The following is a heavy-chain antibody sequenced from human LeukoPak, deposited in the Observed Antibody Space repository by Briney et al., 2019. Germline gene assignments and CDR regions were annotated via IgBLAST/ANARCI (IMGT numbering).Heavy chain of an antibody. D-gene: IGHD3-22*01. CDR3: ARDPSGYDSSGYYTDY. J-gene: IGHJ4*02. CDR2: INPSGGST. V-gene: IGHV1-46*01. CDR1: GYTFTSYY. Sequence: GASVKVSCKASGYTFTSYYMHWVRQAPGQGLEWMGIINPSGGSTSYAQKFQGRVTMTRDTSTSTVYMELSSLRSEDTAVYYCARDPSGYDSSGYYTDYWGQGTLVTVSS.